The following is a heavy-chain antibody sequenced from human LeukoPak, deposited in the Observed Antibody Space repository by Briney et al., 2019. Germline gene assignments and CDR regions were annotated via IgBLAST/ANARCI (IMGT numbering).Heavy chain of an antibody. CDR1: GFTFNTYS. J-gene: IGHJ4*02. CDR2: ITSSSRYI. D-gene: IGHD1-1*01. Sequence: GGSLRLSCRASGFTFNTYSMNWVRQAPGKGLEWVSSITSSSRYIYYASSVKGRFTISRDNSKSSLFLEMNSLRDEDTGVYFCARVEGLPSGTHFIFNYGAKGTLVTVSS. CDR3: ARVEGLPSGTHFIFNY. V-gene: IGHV3-21*03.